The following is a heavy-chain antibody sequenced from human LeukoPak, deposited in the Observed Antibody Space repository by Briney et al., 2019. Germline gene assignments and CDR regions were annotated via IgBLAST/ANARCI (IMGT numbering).Heavy chain of an antibody. J-gene: IGHJ4*02. D-gene: IGHD5-12*01. CDR2: FIPNLSMS. CDR1: GGTFRRND. CDR3: ASTYSGYHY. Sequence: ASVKVSCKAFGGTFRRNDLTWVRQAPGHGLGWMGGFIPNLSMSHYAQKFKARVTSTADESTTTVYMELRSLRSEDTAGYYCASTYSGYHYWGQGTLVTVSS. V-gene: IGHV1-69*10.